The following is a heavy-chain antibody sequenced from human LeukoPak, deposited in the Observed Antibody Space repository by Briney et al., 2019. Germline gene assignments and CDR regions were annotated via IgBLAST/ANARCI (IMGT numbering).Heavy chain of an antibody. Sequence: PGGSLRLSCAASGFTFSSYWMHWVRQAPGKGLEWVSSISSSSSYVYYADSVKGRFTISRDNAKNSLYLQMNSLRAEDTAVYYCAREAWGYSYGFDYWGQGTLVTVSS. J-gene: IGHJ4*02. CDR3: AREAWGYSYGFDY. CDR2: ISSSSSYV. D-gene: IGHD5-18*01. CDR1: GFTFSSYW. V-gene: IGHV3-21*01.